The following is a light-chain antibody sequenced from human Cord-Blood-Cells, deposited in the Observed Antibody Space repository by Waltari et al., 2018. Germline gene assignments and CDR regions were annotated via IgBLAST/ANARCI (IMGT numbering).Light chain of an antibody. Sequence: IQLTQSPSTLSASVGDRVTITCRASQSISSWLAWYQQKPGKAPKLLIYDASSLESGVPSRFSGSGSGTDFTLTISSLQPDDFATYYCQQYNSYPYTFGQGTKLEIK. CDR1: QSISSW. CDR2: DAS. V-gene: IGKV1-5*01. CDR3: QQYNSYPYT. J-gene: IGKJ2*01.